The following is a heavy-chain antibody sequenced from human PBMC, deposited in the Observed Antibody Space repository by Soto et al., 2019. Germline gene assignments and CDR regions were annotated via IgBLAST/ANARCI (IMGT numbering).Heavy chain of an antibody. D-gene: IGHD3-22*01. CDR3: ARDSLSGYYFDY. CDR1: GDSISSGGYS. J-gene: IGHJ4*02. V-gene: IGHV4-30-2*01. CDR2: TYHSGGT. Sequence: QLQLQESGSGLVKPSHTLSLTCVVSGDSISSGGYSWNWIRQPPGKGLEWIGHTYHSGGTLYNPSLDSRVTISVDKSKNQFSLRLTSVTAADTAVYYCARDSLSGYYFDYWGQGTLVTVSS.